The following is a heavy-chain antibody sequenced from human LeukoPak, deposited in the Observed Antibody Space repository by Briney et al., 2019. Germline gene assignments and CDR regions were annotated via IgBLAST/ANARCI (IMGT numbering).Heavy chain of an antibody. Sequence: GRSLRLSCAASGFTFDDYAMHWVRQAPGKGLEWVSGISWNSGGIGYADSVKGRFTISRDNAKNSLYLQMNSLRAEDMALYFCAKDIGYSYGYGLDYRGQGTLVTVSS. CDR2: ISWNSGGI. CDR1: GFTFDDYA. D-gene: IGHD5-18*01. V-gene: IGHV3-9*03. CDR3: AKDIGYSYGYGLDY. J-gene: IGHJ4*02.